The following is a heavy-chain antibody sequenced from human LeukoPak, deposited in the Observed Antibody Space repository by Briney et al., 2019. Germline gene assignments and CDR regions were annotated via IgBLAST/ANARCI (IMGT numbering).Heavy chain of an antibody. CDR2: ISSSGSTI. CDR3: ARGSRGYSYGYYDY. CDR1: GFTFSSYE. Sequence: GSLRLSCAASGFTFSSYEMNWVRQAPGKGLEWVSYISSSGSTIYYADSVKGRFTISRDNAKNSLYLQMNSLRAEDTAVYYCARGSRGYSYGYYDYWGQGTLVTVSS. D-gene: IGHD5-18*01. J-gene: IGHJ4*02. V-gene: IGHV3-48*03.